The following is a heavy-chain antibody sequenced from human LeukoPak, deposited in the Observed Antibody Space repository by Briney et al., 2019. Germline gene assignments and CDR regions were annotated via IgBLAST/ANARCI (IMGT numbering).Heavy chain of an antibody. CDR1: GGSISSSSYY. V-gene: IGHV4-39*07. CDR3: ARDHGLQANPRNNWFDP. J-gene: IGHJ5*02. D-gene: IGHD4-11*01. CDR2: IYYSGST. Sequence: SETLSLTCTVSGGSISSSSYYWGWIRQPPGKGLEWIGSIYYSGSTYYNPSLKSRVTISVDTSKNQFSLKLSSVTAADTAVYYCARDHGLQANPRNNWFDPWGQGTLVTVSS.